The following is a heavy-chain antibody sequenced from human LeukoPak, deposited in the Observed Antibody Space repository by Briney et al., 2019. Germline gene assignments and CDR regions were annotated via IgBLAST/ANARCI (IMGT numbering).Heavy chain of an antibody. CDR1: GGSISSGGYY. CDR3: ARVKVLLWFGEFLIDY. V-gene: IGHV4-31*03. Sequence: SQTLSLACTVSGGSISSGGYYWSWIRQHPGKGLEWIGYIYYSGGTYYNPSLKSRVTISVDTSKNQFSLKLSSVTAADTAVYYCARVKVLLWFGEFLIDYWGQGTLVTVSS. D-gene: IGHD3-10*01. CDR2: IYYSGGT. J-gene: IGHJ4*02.